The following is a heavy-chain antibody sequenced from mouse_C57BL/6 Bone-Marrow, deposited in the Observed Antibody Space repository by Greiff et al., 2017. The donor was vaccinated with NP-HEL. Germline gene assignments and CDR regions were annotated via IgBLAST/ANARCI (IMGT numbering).Heavy chain of an antibody. CDR3: ARSLYYYGSSPSYWYFDV. J-gene: IGHJ1*03. D-gene: IGHD1-1*01. CDR2: IYWDDDK. V-gene: IGHV8-12*01. CDR1: GFSLSTSGMG. Sequence: QVTLKECGPGILQSSQTLSLTCSFSGFSLSTSGMGVSWIRQPSGKGLEWLAHIYWDDDKRYNPSLKSRLTISKDTSRNQVFLKITSVDTADTATYYCARSLYYYGSSPSYWYFDVWGTGTTVTVSS.